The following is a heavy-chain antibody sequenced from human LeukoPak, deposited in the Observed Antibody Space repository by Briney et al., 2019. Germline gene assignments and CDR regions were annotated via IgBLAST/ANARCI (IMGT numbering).Heavy chain of an antibody. D-gene: IGHD2-2*01. Sequence: ASVKVSCKASGYNFGISGISWVRQAPGQGLEWMGWISANNGNTKYAQKFQGRVTMTTDTSTSRAYMELRSLRSDDTAVYYCARVGVVVPSAWFDPWGQGTLVTVSS. J-gene: IGHJ5*02. CDR3: ARVGVVVPSAWFDP. V-gene: IGHV1-18*01. CDR2: ISANNGNT. CDR1: GYNFGISG.